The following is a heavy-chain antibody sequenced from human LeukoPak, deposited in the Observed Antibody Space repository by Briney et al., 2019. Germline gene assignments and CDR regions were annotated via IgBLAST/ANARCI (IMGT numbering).Heavy chain of an antibody. CDR1: GGTFSRSA. Sequence: RRASVKVSCKTSGGTFSRSAINWVRQAPGQGLEWMGWINPDSGGTNYAQNFRGRVTMTRDTSISTAYMELSRLGSDDTAVYYCARPFIETPSLGALDYWGQGTLVTVSS. V-gene: IGHV1-2*02. CDR3: ARPFIETPSLGALDY. CDR2: INPDSGGT. D-gene: IGHD4-23*01. J-gene: IGHJ4*02.